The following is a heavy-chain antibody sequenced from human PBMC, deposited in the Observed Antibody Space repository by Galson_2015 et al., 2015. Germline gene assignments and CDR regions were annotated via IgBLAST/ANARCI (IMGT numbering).Heavy chain of an antibody. Sequence: SLRLSCAASGFTFSSYAIHWVRQAPGKGLEWVAVISSDGSNKYYADSVKGRFSISRDNSKNTLYLQMNSLRTEDTAVYYCAILPSGWYAYWGQGTLVTVSS. V-gene: IGHV3-30-3*01. J-gene: IGHJ4*02. CDR1: GFTFSSYA. D-gene: IGHD6-19*01. CDR2: ISSDGSNK. CDR3: AILPSGWYAY.